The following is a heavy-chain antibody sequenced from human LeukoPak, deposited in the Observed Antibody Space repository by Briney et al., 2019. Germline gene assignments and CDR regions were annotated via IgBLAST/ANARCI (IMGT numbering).Heavy chain of an antibody. V-gene: IGHV3-23*01. J-gene: IGHJ4*02. CDR3: AKQKQWLVPPPILFDY. D-gene: IGHD6-19*01. CDR1: GFTFSSYA. CDR2: ISGSGGST. Sequence: GGSLRLSCAASGFTFSSYAMSWVRQAPGKGLEWVSAISGSGGSTYYADSVKGRFTISRDNSKNTLYLQMNSLRAEDTAVYYCAKQKQWLVPPPILFDYWGQGTLVTVSS.